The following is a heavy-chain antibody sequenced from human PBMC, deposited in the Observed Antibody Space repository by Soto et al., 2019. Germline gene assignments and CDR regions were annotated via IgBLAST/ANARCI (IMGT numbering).Heavy chain of an antibody. V-gene: IGHV3-30-3*01. J-gene: IGHJ4*02. CDR1: GFTSSSYA. CDR3: ARDPEMVRGVYELFDY. D-gene: IGHD3-10*01. CDR2: ISYDGSNK. Sequence: PGGSLRLSCAASGFTSSSYAMHWVRQAPGKGLEWVAVISYDGSNKYYADSVKGRFTISRDNSKNTLYLQMNSLRAEDTAVYYCARDPEMVRGVYELFDYWGQGTLVTVSS.